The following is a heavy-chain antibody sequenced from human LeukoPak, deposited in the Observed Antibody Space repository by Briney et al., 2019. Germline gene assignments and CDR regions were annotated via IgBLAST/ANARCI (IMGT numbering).Heavy chain of an antibody. J-gene: IGHJ4*02. D-gene: IGHD1-26*01. Sequence: SETLSLTCTVSGGSISSSSYYWGWIRQPPGKGLEWIGSIYYSGSTYYNPSLKSRVTISVDTSKNQFPLKLSSVTAADTAVYYCARGDGRIVGATWDYWGQGTLVTVSS. V-gene: IGHV4-39*06. CDR3: ARGDGRIVGATWDY. CDR2: IYYSGST. CDR1: GGSISSSSYY.